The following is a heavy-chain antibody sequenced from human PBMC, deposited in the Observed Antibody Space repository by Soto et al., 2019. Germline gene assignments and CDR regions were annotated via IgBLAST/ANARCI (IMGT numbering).Heavy chain of an antibody. J-gene: IGHJ4*02. CDR3: ARGSGSYYAY. Sequence: QVQLQESGPGLVKPSETLSLTCIVSGASVSSGNYYWSWIRQPPGKGLECIGYISYSGSTNYNPSLKSRVTISIDTSKNQCSLKLSSVTAADTAVYYCARGSGSYYAYWGQGTLVTVSS. V-gene: IGHV4-61*01. CDR2: ISYSGST. D-gene: IGHD1-26*01. CDR1: GASVSSGNYY.